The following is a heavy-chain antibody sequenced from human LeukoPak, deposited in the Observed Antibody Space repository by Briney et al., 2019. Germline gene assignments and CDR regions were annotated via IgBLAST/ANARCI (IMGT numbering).Heavy chain of an antibody. CDR2: IYYTRSA. J-gene: IGHJ6*02. V-gene: IGHV4-59*01. CDR3: GRYSSGSSGMDV. CDR1: GGSISPYH. D-gene: IGHD4-11*01. Sequence: SETLSLTCTVSGGSISPYHGGWIRQPPGKGLEWIASIYYTRSADYNPSLKSRVTISVDTSKNNFSLKLSYVTAADTAVYYCGRYSSGSSGMDVWGQGTTVTVSS.